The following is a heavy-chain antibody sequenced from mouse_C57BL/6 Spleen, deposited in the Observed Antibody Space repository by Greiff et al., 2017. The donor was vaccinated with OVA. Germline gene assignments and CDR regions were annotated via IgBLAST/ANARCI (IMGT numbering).Heavy chain of an antibody. J-gene: IGHJ3*01. D-gene: IGHD1-1*02. CDR3: ARGRDLDGGFFFAY. V-gene: IGHV1-26*01. CDR2: INPNNGGT. Sequence: EVQLQQSGPELVKPGASVKISCKASGYTFTDYYMNWVKQSHGKSLEWIGDINPNNGGTSYNQKFKGKATLTVDKSSSTAYMELRSLTSEDSAVYYCARGRDLDGGFFFAYWGQGTLVTVSA. CDR1: GYTFTDYY.